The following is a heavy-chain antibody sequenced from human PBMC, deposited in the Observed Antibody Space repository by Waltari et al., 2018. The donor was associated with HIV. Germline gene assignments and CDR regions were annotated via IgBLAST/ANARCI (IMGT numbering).Heavy chain of an antibody. J-gene: IGHJ4*02. D-gene: IGHD3-10*01. Sequence: QLQLQESGPGLVKPSETLSLTCSVSGGPSNGYSWGWIRQPPGKGLEWIGSIYYGGSTFYNSSLKSRLTISVDTSKNQFSLKLSSVTAADTAVYYCARHDPGTYYYFDYWGQGTLVTVSS. CDR3: ARHDPGTYYYFDY. V-gene: IGHV4-39*01. CDR1: GGPSNGYS. CDR2: IYYGGST.